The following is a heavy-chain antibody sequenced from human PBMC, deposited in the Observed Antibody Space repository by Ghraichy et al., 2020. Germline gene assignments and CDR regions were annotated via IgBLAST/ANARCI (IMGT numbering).Heavy chain of an antibody. V-gene: IGHV3-23*01. CDR2: VGGNGVTT. D-gene: IGHD6-6*01. Sequence: GESLNISCAASGFTYSSYAVSWVRQAPGKGLEWVSVVGGNGVTTYYADSLRGRFSTSRDNSKNTLYLQMNSLRAEDTAVYYCAKGIATRPHYYYAMDVWGQWTTVTVSS. J-gene: IGHJ6*02. CDR1: GFTYSSYA. CDR3: AKGIATRPHYYYAMDV.